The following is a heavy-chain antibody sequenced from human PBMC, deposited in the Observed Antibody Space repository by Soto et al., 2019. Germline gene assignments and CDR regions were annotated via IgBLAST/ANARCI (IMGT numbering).Heavy chain of an antibody. V-gene: IGHV4-59*01. D-gene: IGHD2-2*01. CDR1: GGSISSYY. CDR3: AGVDYYCSSTSCPLSAFDI. J-gene: IGHJ3*02. CDR2: IYYSGST. Sequence: SETLSLTCTVSGGSISSYYWSWIRQPPGEGLEWIGYIYYSGSTNYNPSLKSRVTISVDTSKNQFSLKLSSVTAADTAVYYCAGVDYYCSSTSCPLSAFDIWGQGTMVTVSS.